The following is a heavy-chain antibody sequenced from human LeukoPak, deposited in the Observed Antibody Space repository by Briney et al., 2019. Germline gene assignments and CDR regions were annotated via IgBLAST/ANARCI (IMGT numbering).Heavy chain of an antibody. V-gene: IGHV1-18*01. Sequence: EASVKVSCKASGYTFTSYGISWVRQAPGQGLEWMGWISAYNGNTNYAQKLQGRVTMTTDTSTSTAYMELRSLRSDDTAVYYCARDSPRQKYSSGQGGRDAFDIWGQGTMVTVSS. J-gene: IGHJ3*02. CDR2: ISAYNGNT. D-gene: IGHD6-19*01. CDR3: ARDSPRQKYSSGQGGRDAFDI. CDR1: GYTFTSYG.